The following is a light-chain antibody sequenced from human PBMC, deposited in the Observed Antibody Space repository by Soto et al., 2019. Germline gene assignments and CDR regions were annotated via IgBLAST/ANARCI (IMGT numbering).Light chain of an antibody. CDR1: SGDVGTYNF. CDR3: CSYTTTSTYV. J-gene: IGLJ1*01. Sequence: QSVLTQPAFVSGSPGQSITISCTGTSGDVGTYNFVSWYQQHPGKAPKLIIYDVNSRPSGVSNRFSASKSGNTASLTISGLQAEDEADYYCCSYTTTSTYVFGPGTKVTVL. CDR2: DVN. V-gene: IGLV2-14*03.